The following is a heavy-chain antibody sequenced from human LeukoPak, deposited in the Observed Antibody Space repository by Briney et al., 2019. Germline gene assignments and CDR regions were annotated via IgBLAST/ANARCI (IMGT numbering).Heavy chain of an antibody. CDR2: INPNSGGT. D-gene: IGHD3-3*01. Sequence: GASVNVSCKTSGYTFTGHYMHWVRQAPGQGLEWMGRINPNSGGTDYAQKFQGRVTMTRDTSISTAYMELSGLRSDDTAVYYCARDSSEGVRFLEWLAIDGMDVWGQGTTVTVSS. CDR1: GYTFTGHY. J-gene: IGHJ6*02. CDR3: ARDSSEGVRFLEWLAIDGMDV. V-gene: IGHV1-2*06.